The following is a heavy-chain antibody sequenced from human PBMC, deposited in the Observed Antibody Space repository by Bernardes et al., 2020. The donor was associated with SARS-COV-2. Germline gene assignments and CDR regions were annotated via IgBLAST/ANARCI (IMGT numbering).Heavy chain of an antibody. CDR2: ISWNDDK. D-gene: IGHD3-3*01. V-gene: IGHV2-5*01. CDR3: AHGPYDFYSSSNWFDP. Sequence: SGPTLVKPTETLTLTCTFSGFSLSTSGVSVGWIRQPPGKALEWLALISWNDDKRYSPSLSSRLTITKDTSKNQVVLTMTNMDPIDTATYFCAHGPYDFYSSSNWFDPWGPGILVTVSS. J-gene: IGHJ5*02. CDR1: GFSLSTSGVS.